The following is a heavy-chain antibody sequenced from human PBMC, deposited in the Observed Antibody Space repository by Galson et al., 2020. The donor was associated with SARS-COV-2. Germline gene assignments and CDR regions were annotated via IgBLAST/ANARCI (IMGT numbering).Heavy chain of an antibody. D-gene: IGHD3-22*01. CDR2: IKQNGSEK. V-gene: IGHV3-7*03. J-gene: IGHJ4*02. CDR3: ARASKQYYSDTTAYFFDF. Sequence: GGSLRLSCAGSGFKFSWYWMSWVRQAPGKGLEWVASIKQNGSEKFYVDSVKGRFTLSRDDAENAVYLQMNSLRAEDTAFYYCARASKQYYSDTTAYFFDFWGQGTQVTVSS. CDR1: GFKFSWYW.